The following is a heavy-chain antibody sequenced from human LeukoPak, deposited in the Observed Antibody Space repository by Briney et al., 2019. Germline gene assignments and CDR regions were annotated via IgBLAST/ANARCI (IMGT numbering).Heavy chain of an antibody. J-gene: IGHJ4*02. Sequence: ASVKGSRKASGDTSTSYCISWVRQDAGQGLEWMGSIIAYNGNTNYAQKLQGRVTMITDTYTSTAYMELRSLRTDDTAAEYCSGAYSGYPFDFWGQGTMVTVSS. CDR1: GDTSTSYC. CDR2: IIAYNGNT. D-gene: IGHD5-12*01. CDR3: SGAYSGYPFDF. V-gene: IGHV1-18*01.